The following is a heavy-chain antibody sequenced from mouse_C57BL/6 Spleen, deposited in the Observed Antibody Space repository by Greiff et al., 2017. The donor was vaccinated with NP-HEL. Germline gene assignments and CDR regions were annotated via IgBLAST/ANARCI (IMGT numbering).Heavy chain of an antibody. Sequence: QVQLKESGAELARPGASVKLSCKASGYTFTSYGISWVKQRTGQGLEWIGEIYPRSGNTYYNEKFKGKATLTADKSSSTAYMELRSLTSEDSAVYFCAREGVYDGYPGTDFDYWGQGTTLTVSS. J-gene: IGHJ2*01. CDR2: IYPRSGNT. D-gene: IGHD2-3*01. CDR1: GYTFTSYG. V-gene: IGHV1-81*01. CDR3: AREGVYDGYPGTDFDY.